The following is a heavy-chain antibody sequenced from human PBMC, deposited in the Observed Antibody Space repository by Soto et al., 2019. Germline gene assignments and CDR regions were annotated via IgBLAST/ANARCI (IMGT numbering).Heavy chain of an antibody. J-gene: IGHJ5*02. Sequence: SETLSLTCAVYGGSFSGYYWSWIRQPPGKGLEWIGEINHSGSTNYNPSLKSRVTISVDTSKNQFSLKLSSVTAADTAVYYCATKGDYYGSGSYPKSRRGWFDPWGQGTLVTVSS. CDR1: GGSFSGYY. V-gene: IGHV4-34*01. D-gene: IGHD3-10*01. CDR2: INHSGST. CDR3: ATKGDYYGSGSYPKSRRGWFDP.